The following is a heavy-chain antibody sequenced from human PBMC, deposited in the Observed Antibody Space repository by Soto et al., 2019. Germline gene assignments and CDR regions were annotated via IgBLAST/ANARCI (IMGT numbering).Heavy chain of an antibody. D-gene: IGHD5-12*01. CDR1: GYTFINYH. CDR2: INTYNGMT. CDR3: AKSPRGEMATD. Sequence: QVQLVQSGGEVKKPGASVTVSCKASGYTFINYHITWVRQAPRQGLEWMAWINTYNGMTDYAQRFQGRVTMTRDTSTSTAYMALRNLGSDDTAVYFCAKSPRGEMATDWGQGTLVTVSS. V-gene: IGHV1-18*01. J-gene: IGHJ4*02.